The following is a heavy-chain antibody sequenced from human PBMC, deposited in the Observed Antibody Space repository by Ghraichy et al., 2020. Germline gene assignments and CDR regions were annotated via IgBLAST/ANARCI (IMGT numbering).Heavy chain of an antibody. CDR3: ARGLTTVTTLFPKFDP. J-gene: IGHJ5*02. V-gene: IGHV1-2*02. D-gene: IGHD4-17*01. CDR2: INPNSGGT. CDR1: GYTFSGYY. Sequence: ASVKVSCKASGYTFSGYYMHWVRQAPGQGLEWMGWINPNSGGTNSAQKFQGRVTMTRDTSISAAYMELSRLRSDDTAVYYCARGLTTVTTLFPKFDPWGQGTLVTVSS.